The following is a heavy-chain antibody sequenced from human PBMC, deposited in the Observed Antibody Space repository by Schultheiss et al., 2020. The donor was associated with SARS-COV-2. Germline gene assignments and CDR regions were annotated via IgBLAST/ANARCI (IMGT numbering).Heavy chain of an antibody. CDR2: IWYDGSNK. CDR1: GFTFSSSW. J-gene: IGHJ6*03. D-gene: IGHD2-2*01. V-gene: IGHV3-33*08. CDR3: ARDQVPAAMLRDWQSYYMDV. Sequence: GGSLRLSCAASGFTFSSSWMHWVCQAPEKGLEWVAVIWYDGSNKYYADSVKGRFTISRDNSKNTLYLQMNSLRAEDTAVYYCARDQVPAAMLRDWQSYYMDVWGKGTTVTVSS.